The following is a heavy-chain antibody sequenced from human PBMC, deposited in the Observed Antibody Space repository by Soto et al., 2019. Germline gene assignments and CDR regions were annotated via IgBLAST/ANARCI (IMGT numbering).Heavy chain of an antibody. J-gene: IGHJ4*02. CDR3: ASGAPDCSGGSCYSSDYFDY. CDR1: GGTFSSYA. V-gene: IGHV1-69*06. D-gene: IGHD2-15*01. CDR2: IIPIFGRA. Sequence: QVQLVQSGAEVKKPGSSVKVSCKASGGTFSSYAISWVRQAPGQGLEWMGGIIPIFGRANYAQKFQGRVTITADKSTSTAYMELSSLRSEDTAVYYCASGAPDCSGGSCYSSDYFDYWGQGTLVTVSS.